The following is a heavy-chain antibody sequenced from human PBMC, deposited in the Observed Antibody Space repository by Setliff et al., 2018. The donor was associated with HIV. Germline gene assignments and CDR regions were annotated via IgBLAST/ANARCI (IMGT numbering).Heavy chain of an antibody. CDR2: IKRKTDGGTT. D-gene: IGHD1-26*01. CDR1: GFTFSNAW. V-gene: IGHV3-15*01. Sequence: GVLRLSCAASGFTFSNAWMSWVRQAPGKGLEWVGRIKRKTDGGTTEYAAPVQGRFTISKDDSENTLYLQMNSLKTEDTAVYYCSRWGGRQVGAPDYWGQGTLVTVSS. CDR3: SRWGGRQVGAPDY. J-gene: IGHJ4*02.